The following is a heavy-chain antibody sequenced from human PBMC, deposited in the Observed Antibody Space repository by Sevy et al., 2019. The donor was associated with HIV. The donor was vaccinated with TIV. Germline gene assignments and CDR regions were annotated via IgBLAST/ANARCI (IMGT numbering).Heavy chain of an antibody. J-gene: IGHJ4*02. D-gene: IGHD2-15*01. V-gene: IGHV3-23*01. CDR1: GFIFSKFA. CDR2: VSGNDGST. CDR3: AKEFSYGGTSWNFDF. Sequence: GGSLRLSCAASGFIFSKFALSWVRQAPGRGLEWVSAVSGNDGSTYYAASVKGRFTISRDISENMLYLQMNSLSAEDTAVYYCAKEFSYGGTSWNFDFWGQGTLVTVSS.